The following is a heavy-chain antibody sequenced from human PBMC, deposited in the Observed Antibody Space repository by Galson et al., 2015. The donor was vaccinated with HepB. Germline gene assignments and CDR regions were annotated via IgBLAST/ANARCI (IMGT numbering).Heavy chain of an antibody. D-gene: IGHD3-16*02. CDR3: ARSPVWGSYHLGSY. Sequence: SVKVSCKASGYTFSNFYMHWVRQAPGQGLEWMGIINPSGGTTSYAQKFQGRVTMTRDTSTSTAYMELRSLRSDDTAVYYCARSPVWGSYHLGSYWGQGTLVTVSS. CDR2: INPSGGTT. CDR1: GYTFSNFY. V-gene: IGHV1-46*01. J-gene: IGHJ4*02.